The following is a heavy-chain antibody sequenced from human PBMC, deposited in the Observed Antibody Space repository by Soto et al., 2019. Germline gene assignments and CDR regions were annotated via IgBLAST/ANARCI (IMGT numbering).Heavy chain of an antibody. V-gene: IGHV3-23*01. J-gene: IGHJ3*02. CDR3: AREIAVAGKTSDVFDI. Sequence: GGSLRLSCAASGFTFSSYAMSWVRQAPGKGLEWVSAISGSGSTRYYADSVKGRFTISRDNAKNSLYLQMNSLRAEDTAVYYCAREIAVAGKTSDVFDIWGQGTMVTVSS. CDR2: ISGSGSTR. CDR1: GFTFSSYA. D-gene: IGHD6-19*01.